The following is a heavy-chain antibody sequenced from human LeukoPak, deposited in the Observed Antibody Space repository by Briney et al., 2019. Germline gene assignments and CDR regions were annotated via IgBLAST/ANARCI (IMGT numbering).Heavy chain of an antibody. CDR1: GGTFSSYA. D-gene: IGHD3-22*01. CDR3: ARSIHHYYDSGGYLAGD. CDR2: IIPIFGTA. J-gene: IGHJ4*02. Sequence: VKVSCKASGGTFSSYAISWVRQAPGQGLEWMGGIIPIFGTANYAQKFQGRVTITADESTSTAYMELSSLRSEDTAVYYCARSIHHYYDSGGYLAGDWGQGTLVTVSS. V-gene: IGHV1-69*13.